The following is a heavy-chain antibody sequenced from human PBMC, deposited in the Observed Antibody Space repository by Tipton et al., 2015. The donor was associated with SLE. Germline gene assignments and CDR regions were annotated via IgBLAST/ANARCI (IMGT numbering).Heavy chain of an antibody. CDR2: INHSGST. CDR1: GGSISSGGYY. Sequence: TLSLTCTVSGGSISSGGYYWSWIRQPPGKGLEWIGEINHSGSTNYNPSLKSRVTTSVDTSKNQFSLKLSSVTAADTAVYYCARAAWVGATHQVDIGGQGTMVTVSS. D-gene: IGHD1-26*01. J-gene: IGHJ3*02. CDR3: ARAAWVGATHQVDI. V-gene: IGHV4-39*07.